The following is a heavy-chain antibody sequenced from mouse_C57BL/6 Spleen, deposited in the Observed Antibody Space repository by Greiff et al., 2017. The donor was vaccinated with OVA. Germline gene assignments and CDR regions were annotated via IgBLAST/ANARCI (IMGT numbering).Heavy chain of an antibody. Sequence: QVQLQQPGAELVKPGASVKLSCKASGYTFTSYWMHWVKQRPGQGLEWIGMIHPNSGSTNFNEKFKSKATLTVDNSSSTAYMQLSSLTSEDSAVYYCARGDYYGDYYAMDYWGQGTSVTVSS. V-gene: IGHV1-64*01. D-gene: IGHD1-1*01. CDR3: ARGDYYGDYYAMDY. J-gene: IGHJ4*01. CDR1: GYTFTSYW. CDR2: IHPNSGST.